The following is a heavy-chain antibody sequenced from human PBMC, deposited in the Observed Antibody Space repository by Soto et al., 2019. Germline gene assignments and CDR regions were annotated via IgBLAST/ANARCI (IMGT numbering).Heavy chain of an antibody. J-gene: IGHJ6*02. CDR1: GFTFSSYW. V-gene: IGHV3-7*05. CDR2: IKQDGSEK. D-gene: IGHD3-10*01. Sequence: PGGSLRLSCAASGFTFSSYWMSWVRQAPGKGLEWVANIKQDGSEKYYVDSVKGRFTISRDNAKNSLYLQMNSLRAEDTAVYYCARDWLIVLLWFGESPYGMDVWGQGTTVTVSS. CDR3: ARDWLIVLLWFGESPYGMDV.